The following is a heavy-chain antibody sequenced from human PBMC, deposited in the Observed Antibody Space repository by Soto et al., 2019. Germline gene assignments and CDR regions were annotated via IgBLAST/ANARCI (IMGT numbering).Heavy chain of an antibody. CDR3: ERSSFPNYFDS. CDR1: GFTFSTYW. CDR2: IDNDGTST. D-gene: IGHD2-21*01. J-gene: IGHJ4*02. V-gene: IGHV3-74*01. Sequence: EVQLVQSGGGSVQPGGSLRLSCAASGFTFSTYWMNWVRQGPGKALVWVSRIDNDGTSTIYADSVKGRFSISRDNAKNTRYLQMNSLRAEDTAVYYCERSSFPNYFDSWGQGARVAVSS.